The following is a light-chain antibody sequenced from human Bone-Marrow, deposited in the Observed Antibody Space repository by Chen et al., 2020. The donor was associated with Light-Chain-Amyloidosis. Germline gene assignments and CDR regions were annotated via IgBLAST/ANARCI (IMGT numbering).Light chain of an antibody. CDR2: RDT. Sequence: ELTQPPSVSVSPGQTARITCSGDDLPAKYAYWYQQKPGQAPVLVIHRDTERPSGISERFSGSSSGTTATLTISGVQAEDEADYHCQSADSSGTYEVIFGGGTKLTVL. CDR3: QSADSSGTYEVI. CDR1: DLPAKY. V-gene: IGLV3-25*03. J-gene: IGLJ2*01.